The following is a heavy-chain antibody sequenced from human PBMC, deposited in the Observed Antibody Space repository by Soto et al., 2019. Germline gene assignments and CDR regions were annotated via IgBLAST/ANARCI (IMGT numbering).Heavy chain of an antibody. V-gene: IGHV3-53*01. D-gene: IGHD6-25*01. J-gene: IGHJ4*02. Sequence: EVQLVESGGGLIQPGGSLRLSCAVSGFTVSNNYMSWVRQAPGKGLEGVSVIYSGGYTAYGDSVKGRFTISRDNSKNTQYLQMKSPGPHDTAVFFCAAQRGGGGYWGQGTLVTVSS. CDR3: AAQRGGGGY. CDR1: GFTVSNNY. CDR2: IYSGGYT.